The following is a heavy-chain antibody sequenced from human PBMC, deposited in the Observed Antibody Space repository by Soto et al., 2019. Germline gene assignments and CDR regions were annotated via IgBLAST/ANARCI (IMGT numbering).Heavy chain of an antibody. CDR1: GYTFTSYA. D-gene: IGHD6-19*01. V-gene: IGHV1-3*01. J-gene: IGHJ5*02. CDR2: INAGNGNT. CDR3: ARAGIAVAGVGFDP. Sequence: QVQLVQSGAEVKKPGASVKVSCKASGYTFTSYAMHWVRQAPGQRLEWMGWINAGNGNTKYSQKFRGRVTITRDTSASTAYMELSSLRSEDTAVYYCARAGIAVAGVGFDPWGQGTLVTVSS.